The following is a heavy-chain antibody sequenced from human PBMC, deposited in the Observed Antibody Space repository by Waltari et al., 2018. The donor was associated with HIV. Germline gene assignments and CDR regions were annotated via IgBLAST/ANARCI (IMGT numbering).Heavy chain of an antibody. V-gene: IGHV1-2*06. J-gene: IGHJ6*02. CDR2: INPNNAGT. CDR3: ARVALPAAIHYGMDA. Sequence: QVQLVQSGAEMKKPGASVKVSCKAYGYNFIAYYIHWVRQAPGQGLEWMGRINPNNAGTDYPQKFQGRVTMTRVTSINTVYMELIRLRPDDTAVYYCARVALPAAIHYGMDAWGQGTTVTVSS. CDR1: GYNFIAYY. D-gene: IGHD2-2*01.